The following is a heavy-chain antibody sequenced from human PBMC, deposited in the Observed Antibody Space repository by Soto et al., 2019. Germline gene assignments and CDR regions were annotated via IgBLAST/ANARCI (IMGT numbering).Heavy chain of an antibody. CDR1: GFTLSNYA. CDR2: FSGTGGYT. Sequence: GGSLRLSCAASGFTLSNYAMSWVRQAPGKGLEWVSTFSGTGGYTYYTDSVKGRFTISRDESKNTLFLHMNSLRAADTAVYYCARGQRALITYGPFDPWGQGTLVTVPQ. D-gene: IGHD4-17*01. V-gene: IGHV3-23*01. CDR3: ARGQRALITYGPFDP. J-gene: IGHJ5*02.